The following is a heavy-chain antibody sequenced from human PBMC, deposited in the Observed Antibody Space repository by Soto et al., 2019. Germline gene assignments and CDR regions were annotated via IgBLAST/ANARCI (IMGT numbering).Heavy chain of an antibody. D-gene: IGHD5-18*01. Sequence: QVQLVQSGAEVKKPGASVKVSCKASGYTFTGYYMHWVRQAPGQGLEWMGWINPNSGGTNYAQKFQGRVTITADESTSTAYMELSSLRSEDTAVYYCARESKRYSYAAYFDYWGQGTLVTVSS. CDR2: INPNSGGT. CDR3: ARESKRYSYAAYFDY. J-gene: IGHJ4*02. CDR1: GYTFTGYY. V-gene: IGHV1-2*02.